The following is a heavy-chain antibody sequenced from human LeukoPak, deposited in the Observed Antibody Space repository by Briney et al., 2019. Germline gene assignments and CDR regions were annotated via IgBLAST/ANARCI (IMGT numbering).Heavy chain of an antibody. CDR2: IKEDGGHK. CDR3: ARFGIAARRASYSGYYYYMDV. V-gene: IGHV3-7*01. J-gene: IGHJ6*03. Sequence: GGSLRLSCAASGFTFSLYWMSWVRQAPGKGLEWVANIKEDGGHKYHVDSVKGRFTISRDNAKNSVYLQMNRLRAEDAAVYYCARFGIAARRASYSGYYYYMDVWGKGTTVTVSS. D-gene: IGHD6-6*01. CDR1: GFTFSLYW.